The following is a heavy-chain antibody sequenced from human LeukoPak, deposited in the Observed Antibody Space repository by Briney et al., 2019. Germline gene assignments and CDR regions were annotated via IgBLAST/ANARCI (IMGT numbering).Heavy chain of an antibody. Sequence: ASVKVSCKASGYTFTSYAMHWVRQAPGQRLEWMGWINAGNGNTKYSQKFQGRVTITRDTSASTAYMELSSLGSEDTAVYYCARASCGGDCYSTTDYYYYGMDVWGQGTTVTVSS. V-gene: IGHV1-3*01. CDR1: GYTFTSYA. CDR2: INAGNGNT. D-gene: IGHD2-21*02. CDR3: ARASCGGDCYSTTDYYYYGMDV. J-gene: IGHJ6*02.